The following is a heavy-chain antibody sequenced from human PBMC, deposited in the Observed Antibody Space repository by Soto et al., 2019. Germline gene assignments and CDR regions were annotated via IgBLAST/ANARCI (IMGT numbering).Heavy chain of an antibody. D-gene: IGHD3-22*01. J-gene: IGHJ4*02. CDR2: ISGSGGST. CDR1: GFTFSSYA. Sequence: GGSLRLSCAASGFTFSSYAMSWVRQAPGKGLEWVSAISGSGGSTYYADSVKGRFTISRDNSKNTLYLQMNSLRAEDTAVYYCAKDPHYYDSSGYYYRYFDYWGQGTLVTVSS. V-gene: IGHV3-23*01. CDR3: AKDPHYYDSSGYYYRYFDY.